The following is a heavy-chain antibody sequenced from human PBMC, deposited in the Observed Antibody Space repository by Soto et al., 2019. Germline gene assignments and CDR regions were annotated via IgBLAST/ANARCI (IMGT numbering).Heavy chain of an antibody. D-gene: IGHD1-26*01. V-gene: IGHV4-39*01. CDR1: GGSISSSSYY. Sequence: PSETLSLTCTVSGGSISSSSYYWGWIRQPPGKGLEWIGSIYYSGSTYYNPSLKSRVTISVDTSKNQFSLKLSSVTAADTAVYYCARIERSGSYDIHYYYGMDVWGQGTTVTAP. CDR2: IYYSGST. J-gene: IGHJ6*02. CDR3: ARIERSGSYDIHYYYGMDV.